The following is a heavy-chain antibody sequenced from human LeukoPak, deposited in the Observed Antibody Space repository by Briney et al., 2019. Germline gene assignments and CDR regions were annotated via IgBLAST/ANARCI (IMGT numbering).Heavy chain of an antibody. CDR1: GFTFSSYA. J-gene: IGHJ4*02. V-gene: IGHV3-23*01. D-gene: IGHD5-24*01. CDR3: AGRDGYINSRYYFDY. CDR2: ISGSGGST. Sequence: PGGSLRLSCAASGFTFSSYAMSWVRQAPGKGLEWVSAISGSGGSTYYADSVKGRFTISRDNSKNTLYLQMNSPRAEDTAVYYCAGRDGYINSRYYFDYWGQGTLVTVSS.